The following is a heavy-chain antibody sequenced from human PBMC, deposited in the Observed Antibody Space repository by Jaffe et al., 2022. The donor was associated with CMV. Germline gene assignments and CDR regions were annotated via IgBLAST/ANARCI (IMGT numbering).Heavy chain of an antibody. V-gene: IGHV4-34*01. Sequence: QVQLQQWGAGLLKPSETLSLTCAVYGGSFSGYYWSWIRQPPGKGLEWIGEINHSGSTNYNPSLKSRVTISVDTSKNQFSLKLSSVTAADTAVYYCARGRRGHSSGWYLGYWGQGTLVTVSS. J-gene: IGHJ4*02. CDR1: GGSFSGYY. CDR3: ARGRRGHSSGWYLGY. CDR2: INHSGST. D-gene: IGHD6-19*01.